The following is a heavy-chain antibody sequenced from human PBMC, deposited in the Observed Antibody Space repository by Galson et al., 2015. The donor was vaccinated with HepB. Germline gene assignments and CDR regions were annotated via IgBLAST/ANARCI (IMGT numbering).Heavy chain of an antibody. CDR3: TKNPGTAVSP. CDR2: IYHSGDT. Sequence: SETLSLTCAVSGDSISSGNWWSWVRQPPGKGLEWIGEIYHSGDTNYNPSLKSRVILSLDKSKNQFSLKLTSVTAADTAVYYCTKNPGTAVSPWGQGTLVTVS. D-gene: IGHD6-13*01. J-gene: IGHJ5*02. CDR1: GDSISSGNW. V-gene: IGHV4-4*02.